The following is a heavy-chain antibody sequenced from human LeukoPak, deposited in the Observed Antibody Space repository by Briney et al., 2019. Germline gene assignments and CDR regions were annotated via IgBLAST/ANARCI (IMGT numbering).Heavy chain of an antibody. J-gene: IGHJ4*03. V-gene: IGHV3-23*01. D-gene: IGHD2-2*01. CDR2: ISGSGGST. Sequence: PGGSLRLSCAASGFTFSSYAMSWVRQAPGKGLEWVSAISGSGGSTYYADSVKGRFTISRDNSKNTLYLQMNSLRVEDTAVYYCAKDPRYCSSTSCYYGSYFDYWGQGTLVTVSS. CDR3: AKDPRYCSSTSCYYGSYFDY. CDR1: GFTFSSYA.